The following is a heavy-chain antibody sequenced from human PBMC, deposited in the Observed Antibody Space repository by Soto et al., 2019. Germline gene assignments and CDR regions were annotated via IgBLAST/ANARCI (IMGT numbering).Heavy chain of an antibody. J-gene: IGHJ4*02. CDR1: GFTFSSYG. V-gene: IGHV3-33*01. Sequence: GGSLRLSCAASGFTFSSYGMHWVRQAPGKGLEWVAVIWYDGSNKYYADSVKGRFTISRDNSKNTLYLQMNSLRAEDTAVYYCARDYYYDSSGNLDYWGQGTLVTVSS. D-gene: IGHD3-22*01. CDR2: IWYDGSNK. CDR3: ARDYYYDSSGNLDY.